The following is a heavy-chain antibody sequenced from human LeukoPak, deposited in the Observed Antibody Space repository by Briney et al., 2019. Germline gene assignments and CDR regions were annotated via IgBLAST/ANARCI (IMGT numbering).Heavy chain of an antibody. CDR2: ISYDGSNK. Sequence: PGGSLRLSCAASGFTFSSYAMHWVRQAPGKGLEWVAVISYDGSNKYYADSVKGRFTISRDSSKNTLYLQMNSLRAEDTAVYYCARDSDGYNPPDYWGQGTLVTVSS. CDR1: GFTFSSYA. J-gene: IGHJ4*02. V-gene: IGHV3-30-3*01. CDR3: ARDSDGYNPPDY. D-gene: IGHD5-24*01.